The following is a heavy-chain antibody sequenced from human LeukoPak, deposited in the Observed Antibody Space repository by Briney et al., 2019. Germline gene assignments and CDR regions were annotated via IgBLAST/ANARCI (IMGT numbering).Heavy chain of an antibody. CDR2: ISGSGGST. Sequence: GGSLRLSCAASGFTFSSYAMSWVRQAPGKGLEWVSAISGSGGSTYYTDSVKGRFTISRDNSKNTLYLQMNSLRAEGTAVYYCAKFEVLRYFDWSYFDYWGQGTLVTVSS. CDR3: AKFEVLRYFDWSYFDY. V-gene: IGHV3-23*01. D-gene: IGHD3-9*01. J-gene: IGHJ4*02. CDR1: GFTFSSYA.